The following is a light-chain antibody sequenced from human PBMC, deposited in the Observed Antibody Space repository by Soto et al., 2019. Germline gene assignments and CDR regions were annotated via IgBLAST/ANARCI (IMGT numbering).Light chain of an antibody. V-gene: IGKV1-8*01. CDR2: AAS. J-gene: IGKJ1*01. CDR3: QQYYSYPRT. CDR1: QGISSY. Sequence: IRMTRSPSSLSASTGDSVTITCRASQGISSYLAWYQQKPGKAPKLLIYAASTLQSGVPSMFSGSGSGTDFTLTISCLQSEDFATYYCQQYYSYPRTFGQVTKLDIK.